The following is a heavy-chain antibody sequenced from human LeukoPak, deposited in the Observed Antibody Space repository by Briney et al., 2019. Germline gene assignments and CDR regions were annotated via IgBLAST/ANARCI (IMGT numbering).Heavy chain of an antibody. CDR1: GFTFSSYG. D-gene: IGHD3-10*01. J-gene: IGHJ4*02. V-gene: IGHV3-33*01. CDR3: ARETSGHHDY. Sequence: GRSLRLFCAASGFTFSSYGMHWVRQAPGKGLEWVAVIWYDGSNKYYADSVKGRFTISRDNSKNTVYLQMNSLRAEDTAVYYCARETSGHHDYWGQGTLVTVSS. CDR2: IWYDGSNK.